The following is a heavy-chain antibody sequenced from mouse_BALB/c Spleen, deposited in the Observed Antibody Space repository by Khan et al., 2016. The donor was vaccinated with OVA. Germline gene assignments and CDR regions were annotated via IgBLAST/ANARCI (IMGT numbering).Heavy chain of an antibody. CDR3: ARDYYRYDGYYAMDY. V-gene: IGHV2-6-4*01. D-gene: IGHD2-14*01. J-gene: IGHJ4*01. CDR1: GFSLSRYN. CDR2: IWGGGTT. Sequence: QVQLKQSGPGLVAPSQSLSITCTVSGFSLSRYNIHWVRQPPGKGLEWLGMIWGGGTTDYNSTLKSRLSISKDNSKSQVFLEMNSLQTEDTAMYXCARDYYRYDGYYAMDYWGQGTSVTVSS.